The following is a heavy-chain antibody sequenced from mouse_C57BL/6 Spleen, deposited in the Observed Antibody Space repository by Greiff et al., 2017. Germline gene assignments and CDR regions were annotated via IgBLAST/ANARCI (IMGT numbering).Heavy chain of an antibody. CDR1: GYTFTSYW. V-gene: IGHV1-7*01. CDR3: ERWDYCGSYGMDY. D-gene: IGHD1-1*01. J-gene: IGHJ4*01. CDR2: IDPSSGYT. Sequence: VQLQQSGAELAKPGASVKLSCKASGYTFTSYWMHWVKQRPGQGLEWIGYIDPSSGYTKYNQKFKDKATLTADTSSSPAYMQLSSLTYENSAVYYCERWDYCGSYGMDYWGQGTLVTVSS.